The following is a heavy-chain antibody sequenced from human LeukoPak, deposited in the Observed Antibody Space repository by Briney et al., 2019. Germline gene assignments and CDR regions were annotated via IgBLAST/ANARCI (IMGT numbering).Heavy chain of an antibody. V-gene: IGHV4-38-2*02. CDR1: RYSISSGYY. CDR2: IYHSGSA. Sequence: SETLSLTCSVSRYSISSGYYWAWIRQPPGKGLEWIGSIYHSGSAYYNPSLKSRVTISVDTSKNQFSLKLSSVTAADTAVYYCARGTYTIVFDPWGQGTLVTVSS. J-gene: IGHJ5*02. D-gene: IGHD2-8*01. CDR3: ARGTYTIVFDP.